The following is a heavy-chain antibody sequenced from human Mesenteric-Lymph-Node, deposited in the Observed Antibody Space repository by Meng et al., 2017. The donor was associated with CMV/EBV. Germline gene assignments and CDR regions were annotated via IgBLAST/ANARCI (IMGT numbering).Heavy chain of an antibody. CDR1: GYTFTGYY. Sequence: ASVKVSCKASGYTFTGYYILWVRQAPGQGLEWMGWINPKSGATNYAQKFQGRVTMTRDTSISTAYMELTRLRSDDTAVYYCARDQGGYYDSSGLVFISGFDPWGQGTLVTVSS. V-gene: IGHV1-2*02. CDR2: INPKSGAT. D-gene: IGHD3-22*01. CDR3: ARDQGGYYDSSGLVFISGFDP. J-gene: IGHJ5*02.